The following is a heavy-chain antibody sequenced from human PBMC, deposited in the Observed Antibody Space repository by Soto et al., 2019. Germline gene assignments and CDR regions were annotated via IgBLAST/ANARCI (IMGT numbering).Heavy chain of an antibody. J-gene: IGHJ6*02. D-gene: IGHD2-2*01. V-gene: IGHV3-30*18. Sequence: PGGSLRLSCAASGFTFSSYGRHWVRQAPGKGLEWVAVISYDGSNKYYADSVKGRFTISRDNSKNTLYLQMNSLRAEDTAVYYCAKDQIVVAPAADYGMDVWGQGTTVTVSS. CDR1: GFTFSSYG. CDR3: AKDQIVVAPAADYGMDV. CDR2: ISYDGSNK.